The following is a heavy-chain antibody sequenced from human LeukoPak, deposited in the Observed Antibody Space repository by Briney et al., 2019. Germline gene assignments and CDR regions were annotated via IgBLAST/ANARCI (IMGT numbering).Heavy chain of an antibody. V-gene: IGHV4-34*01. J-gene: IGHJ3*02. D-gene: IGHD6-19*01. CDR1: GGSFSGYY. CDR2: INHSGST. CDR3: ARGPPKKQWLVRTAGAFDI. Sequence: SETLSLTCAVYGGSFSGYYRSWIRQPPGKGLEWIGEINHSGSTNYNPSLKSRVTISVDTSKNQFSLKLSSVTAADTAVYYCARGPPKKQWLVRTAGAFDIWGQGTMVTVSS.